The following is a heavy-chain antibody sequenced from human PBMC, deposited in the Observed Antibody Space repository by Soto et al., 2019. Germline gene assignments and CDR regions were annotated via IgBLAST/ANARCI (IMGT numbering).Heavy chain of an antibody. V-gene: IGHV4-31*03. Sequence: SETLSLTCNVSGGSISSGGYYWSWIRQHPGKGLEWIGYIYHSGKTYYNPSLKSRVTISVDTSKNQFPLKLSSVTAADTAVYYCARTHNGDYLVLFDYWGQGTLVTVSS. CDR2: IYHSGKT. J-gene: IGHJ4*02. D-gene: IGHD4-17*01. CDR3: ARTHNGDYLVLFDY. CDR1: GGSISSGGYY.